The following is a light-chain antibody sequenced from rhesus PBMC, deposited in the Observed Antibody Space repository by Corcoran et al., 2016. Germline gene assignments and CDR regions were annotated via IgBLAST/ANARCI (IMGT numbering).Light chain of an antibody. Sequence: DIQMTQSPSSLSASVGDRVTITCRASQGISSYLVWFQQKRGKAPRPLIYYASILDSGIPDRFSASGSGTDCTRTISSLEPEDFAVYYCQHYSNWPYSFGQGTKVEI. CDR3: QHYSNWPYS. CDR2: YAS. CDR1: QGISSY. V-gene: IGKV1-37*01. J-gene: IGKJ2*01.